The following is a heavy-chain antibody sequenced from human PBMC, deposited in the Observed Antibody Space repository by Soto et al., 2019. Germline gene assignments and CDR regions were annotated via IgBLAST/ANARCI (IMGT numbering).Heavy chain of an antibody. CDR1: GGNFTYVY. D-gene: IGHD3-22*01. CDR3: ASGRYDASGYFDY. V-gene: IGHV1-45*02. J-gene: IGHJ4*02. Sequence: QVQLVQSGAEIKKPGSSVRVSCEASGGNFTYVYLHWVRRAPGQALEWMGWITPFNGNTKYAQKFQDRVTFTGDTSLNTAYMELSSLRSDDTAMFYCASGRYDASGYFDYWGQGTLVTVSS. CDR2: ITPFNGNT.